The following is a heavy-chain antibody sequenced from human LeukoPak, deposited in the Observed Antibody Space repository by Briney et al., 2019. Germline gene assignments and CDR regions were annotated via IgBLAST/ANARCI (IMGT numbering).Heavy chain of an antibody. CDR1: GFTFDDYG. J-gene: IGHJ6*03. CDR3: AKDIVLYSGSSYYMDV. CDR2: ISYDGSSK. D-gene: IGHD6-6*01. V-gene: IGHV3-30*18. Sequence: GGSLRLSCAASGFTFDDYGMSWVRQAPGKGLEWVAFISYDGSSKYYADSVKGRFTISRDNSKNTLYLQINSLRAEDTAVYYCAKDIVLYSGSSYYMDVWGKGTTVTVSS.